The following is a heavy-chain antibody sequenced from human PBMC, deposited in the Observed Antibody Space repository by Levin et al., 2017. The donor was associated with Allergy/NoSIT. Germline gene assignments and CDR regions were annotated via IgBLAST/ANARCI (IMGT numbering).Heavy chain of an antibody. V-gene: IGHV3-30*18. CDR1: GFTFSSYG. CDR2: ISYDGSNK. CDR3: ANSGGDYYDSSGLLPDY. D-gene: IGHD3-22*01. J-gene: IGHJ4*02. Sequence: LSLTCAASGFTFSSYGMHWVRPAPGKGLEWVAVISYDGSNKYYADSVKGRFTISRDNSKNTLYLQMNSLRAEDTAVYYCANSGGDYYDSSGLLPDYWGQGTLVTVSS.